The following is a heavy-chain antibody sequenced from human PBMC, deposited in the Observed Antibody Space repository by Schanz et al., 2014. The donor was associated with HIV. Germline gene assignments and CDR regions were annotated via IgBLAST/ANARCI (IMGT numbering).Heavy chain of an antibody. CDR1: GYTFTNYG. J-gene: IGHJ5*02. Sequence: QVQLVQSGLEVKKPGASVKVSCKASGYTFTNYGITWVRQAPGQGLEWVGWINPYNGNTNSAQKFQGRVTLTRDTSTSTVYLELSSLRSEDTAIYYCARDLGGDFWSTQGGLDPWGQGTLVTVSS. V-gene: IGHV1-18*01. D-gene: IGHD3-3*01. CDR3: ARDLGGDFWSTQGGLDP. CDR2: INPYNGNT.